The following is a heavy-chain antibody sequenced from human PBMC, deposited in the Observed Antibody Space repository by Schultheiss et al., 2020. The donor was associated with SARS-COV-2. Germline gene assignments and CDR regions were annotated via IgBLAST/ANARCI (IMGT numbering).Heavy chain of an antibody. V-gene: IGHV4-59*12. CDR1: GGSISSYY. CDR3: ARDLLRSSSWYEGENWFDP. Sequence: GSLRLSCTVSGGSISSYYWSWIRQPPGKGLEWIGYIYYSGSTNYNPSLKSRVTISVDTSKNQFSLKLSSVTAADTAVYYCARDLLRSSSWYEGENWFDPWGQGTLVTVSS. J-gene: IGHJ5*02. D-gene: IGHD6-13*01. CDR2: IYYSGST.